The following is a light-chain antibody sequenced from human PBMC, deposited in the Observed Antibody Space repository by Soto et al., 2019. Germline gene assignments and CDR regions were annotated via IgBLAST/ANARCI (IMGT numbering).Light chain of an antibody. CDR3: QHYVNWPLT. V-gene: IGKV3-15*01. Sequence: EIVLTQSPGTLSLSPGERATLSCRASQSVSSSYLAWYQRKPVQAPRLLIYGASTRATGIPARFSGSGSGAEFTLTISSLQSEDFAVYYCQHYVNWPLTFGGGTKVDIK. CDR1: QSVSSSY. J-gene: IGKJ4*01. CDR2: GAS.